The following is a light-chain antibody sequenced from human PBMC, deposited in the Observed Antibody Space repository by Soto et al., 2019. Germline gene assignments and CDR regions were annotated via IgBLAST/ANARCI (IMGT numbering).Light chain of an antibody. Sequence: AIQLTQSPSSLSASVGDRVTITCRASQGISSALAWYQQKPGKAPKLLIYDASSLESGVPSRFSGSGSGTDFTLIISSLQPEDFATYYCQQFNSYPHTFGGGTKVEIK. CDR3: QQFNSYPHT. V-gene: IGKV1-13*02. CDR1: QGISSA. J-gene: IGKJ4*01. CDR2: DAS.